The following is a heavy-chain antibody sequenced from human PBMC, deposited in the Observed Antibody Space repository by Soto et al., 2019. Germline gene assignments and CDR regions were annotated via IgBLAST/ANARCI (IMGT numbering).Heavy chain of an antibody. CDR3: GRDDKSYCGGDCPFDY. J-gene: IGHJ4*02. CDR1: GYTFTSYG. CDR2: ISGYNGNT. D-gene: IGHD2-21*02. V-gene: IGHV1-18*01. Sequence: QVHLVQSGAEVKKPGASVKVSCKASGYTFTSYGMSWVRQAPGQGLEWMGWISGYNGNTNYEQKFWGRVTMTKDTSTSTAYMELRSLRSDDTAVYYCGRDDKSYCGGDCPFDYWGQGTQVTVSS.